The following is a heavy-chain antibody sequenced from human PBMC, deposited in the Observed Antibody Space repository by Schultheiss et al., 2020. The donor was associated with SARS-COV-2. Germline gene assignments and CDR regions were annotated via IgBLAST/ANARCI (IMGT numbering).Heavy chain of an antibody. CDR2: IYHSGST. CDR1: GGSISSYY. Sequence: GSLRLSCTVSGGSISSYYWSWIRQPAGKGLEWIGRIYHSGSTYYNPSLKSRVTISVDTSKNQFSLKLSSVTAADTAVYYCARGRFRGWYYYGMDVWGQGTTVTVSS. CDR3: ARGRFRGWYYYGMDV. V-gene: IGHV4-4*07. J-gene: IGHJ6*02. D-gene: IGHD6-19*01.